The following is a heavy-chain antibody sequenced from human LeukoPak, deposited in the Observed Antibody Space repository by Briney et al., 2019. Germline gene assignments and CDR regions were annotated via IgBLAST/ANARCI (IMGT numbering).Heavy chain of an antibody. CDR2: IRNKANSYTT. V-gene: IGHV3-72*01. CDR1: GFTFSDHY. J-gene: IGHJ4*02. CDR3: VRVSLGYDLVY. Sequence: PGGSLRLSCAASGFTFSDHYMDWVRQAPGKGLEWVGRIRNKANSYTTEYAASVKGRFTISRDDSKNSLFLQMNSLKTEDTAVYYCVRVSLGYDLVYWGQGTLVTVSS. D-gene: IGHD3-3*01.